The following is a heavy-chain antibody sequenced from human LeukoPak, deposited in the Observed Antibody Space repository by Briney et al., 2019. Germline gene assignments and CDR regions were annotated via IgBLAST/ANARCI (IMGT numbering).Heavy chain of an antibody. D-gene: IGHD2-15*01. Sequence: SETLSLTCAVYGGSFSGYYWSWIRQPPGKGLEWIGEINHSGSTNYNPSLKSRVTISVDTSKNQFSLKLSSVTAADTAVYYCARRIITLYPQDAFDIWGQGTMVTVSS. CDR2: INHSGST. J-gene: IGHJ3*02. CDR3: ARRIITLYPQDAFDI. V-gene: IGHV4-34*01. CDR1: GGSFSGYY.